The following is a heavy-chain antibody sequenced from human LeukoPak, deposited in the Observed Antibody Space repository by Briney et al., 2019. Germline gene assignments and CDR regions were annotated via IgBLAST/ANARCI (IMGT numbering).Heavy chain of an antibody. CDR3: ARDENMGYYDFWSGYLDL. J-gene: IGHJ4*02. V-gene: IGHV3-21*01. Sequence: PGGSLRLSCTASGFTFSSYSMNWVRQAPGKGLEWVSSISRNTIYTYYADSVKGRFTVSRDNAKNSLYLQMNSLRAEDTAVYYCARDENMGYYDFWSGYLDLWGQGTLVTVSS. D-gene: IGHD3-3*01. CDR1: GFTFSSYS. CDR2: ISRNTIYT.